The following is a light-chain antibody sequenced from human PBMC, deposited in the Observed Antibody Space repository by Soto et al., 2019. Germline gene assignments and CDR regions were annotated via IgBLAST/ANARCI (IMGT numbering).Light chain of an antibody. Sequence: ILFTQSPGTLSLSPGGRATLSWRASPSVSNNYLAWYQQKPGQAPRLLIYGASNRATGIPDRFSGSGSGTDFTLTISSLEPEDFAVYYCQQRSNWPITFGQGTRLEIK. CDR2: GAS. V-gene: IGKV3D-20*02. CDR3: QQRSNWPIT. J-gene: IGKJ5*01. CDR1: PSVSNNY.